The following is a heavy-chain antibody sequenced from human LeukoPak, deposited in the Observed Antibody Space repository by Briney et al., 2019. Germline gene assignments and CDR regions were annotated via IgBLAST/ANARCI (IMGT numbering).Heavy chain of an antibody. V-gene: IGHV4-59*01. CDR2: ISYSGST. CDR3: ARGVNPWYFDL. Sequence: PSETLSLTCTVSGGSIRSYYWSWIRQPPGKGLEWIGYISYSGSTNYNPSLKSRVTISVDTSKNQFSLKLNSVTAADTAVYYCARGVNPWYFDLWGRGTLVTVSS. J-gene: IGHJ2*01. D-gene: IGHD3-22*01. CDR1: GGSIRSYY.